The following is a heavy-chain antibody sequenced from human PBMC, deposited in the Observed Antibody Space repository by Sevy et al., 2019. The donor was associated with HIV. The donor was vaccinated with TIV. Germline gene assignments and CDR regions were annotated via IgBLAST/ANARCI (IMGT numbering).Heavy chain of an antibody. CDR2: ISYDGSNK. CDR1: GFTFSSYA. J-gene: IGHJ4*02. D-gene: IGHD3-16*02. CDR3: ARDPYDYVWGSYRPYYFDY. V-gene: IGHV3-30-3*01. Sequence: GGSVRLSCAASGFTFSSYAMHWVRQAPGKGLEWVAVISYDGSNKYYADSVKGRFTISRDNSKNTLYLQMNSLRAEDPAVYYCARDPYDYVWGSYRPYYFDYWGQGTLVTVSS.